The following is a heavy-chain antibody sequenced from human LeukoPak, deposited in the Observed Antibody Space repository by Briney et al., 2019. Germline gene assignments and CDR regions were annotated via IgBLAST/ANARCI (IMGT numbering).Heavy chain of an antibody. CDR2: ISSSSSYI. CDR3: ARVSGTTLPLGLFDY. CDR1: GFTFSSYS. J-gene: IGHJ4*02. Sequence: GGSLRLSCAASGFTFSSYSMNWVRQAPGKGLEWVSSISSSSSYIYYADSVKGRFTISRDNAKNSLYLQMNSLRAEDTAVYYCARVSGTTLPLGLFDYWGQGTLVTVSS. V-gene: IGHV3-21*04. D-gene: IGHD1-7*01.